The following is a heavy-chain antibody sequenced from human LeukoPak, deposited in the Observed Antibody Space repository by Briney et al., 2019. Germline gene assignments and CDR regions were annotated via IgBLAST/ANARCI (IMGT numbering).Heavy chain of an antibody. CDR3: ARQVDCSSTSCYASSPFYYFDY. V-gene: IGHV5-51*01. CDR1: GYSFTSYW. Sequence: GEFLKISCKGSGYSFTSYWIGWVRQMPGKVLEWMGIIYPGDTDTRYSPSFQGQVTISADKSISTAYLQWSSLKASDTAMYYCARQVDCSSTSCYASSPFYYFDYWGQGTLVTVSS. J-gene: IGHJ4*02. CDR2: IYPGDTDT. D-gene: IGHD2-2*01.